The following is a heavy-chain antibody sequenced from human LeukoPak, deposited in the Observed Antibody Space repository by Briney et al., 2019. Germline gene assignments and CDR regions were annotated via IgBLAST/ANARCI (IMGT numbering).Heavy chain of an antibody. CDR1: GFTFSDYS. Sequence: PGGSLRLSCPASGFTFSDYSMSWVRQAPGKGLEWVSAIRGSGVSTSYADSVKGRFTISRDNSKNTLYLQMNSLRAEDTAVYYCAKDPNGDYLGAFDFWGQGTMVTVSS. V-gene: IGHV3-23*01. CDR2: IRGSGVST. CDR3: AKDPNGDYLGAFDF. D-gene: IGHD4-17*01. J-gene: IGHJ3*01.